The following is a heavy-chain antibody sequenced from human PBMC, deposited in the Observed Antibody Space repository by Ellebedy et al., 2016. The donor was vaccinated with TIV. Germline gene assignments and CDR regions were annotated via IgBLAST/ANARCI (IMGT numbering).Heavy chain of an antibody. D-gene: IGHD4-17*01. Sequence: MPSETLSLTCTVSGGSVSSGDYYWSWIRQPPGKGLEWIGNVYYTGSTYYNPSLKSRVAISVDTSKNQFSLKLSSVTAADTAVFYCVRYYGDYGFDIWGQGTKVTVSS. J-gene: IGHJ3*02. CDR1: GGSVSSGDYY. V-gene: IGHV4-30-4*01. CDR3: VRYYGDYGFDI. CDR2: VYYTGST.